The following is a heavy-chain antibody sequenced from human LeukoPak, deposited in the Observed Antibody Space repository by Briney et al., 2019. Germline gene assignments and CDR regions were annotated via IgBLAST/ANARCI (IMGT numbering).Heavy chain of an antibody. CDR3: VRDWDHYDFDS. J-gene: IGHJ5*01. CDR2: ISPDGNYG. D-gene: IGHD3-3*01. V-gene: IGHV3-74*01. Sequence: GGSLRLSCAASGFTFSNYWIHWVRQVPGKGLVWGSRISPDGNYGNYADSVKGRFTISRDNAKNTVYLQMNSLRSEDTALFYCVRDWDHYDFDSWGQGTLVTVSS. CDR1: GFTFSNYW.